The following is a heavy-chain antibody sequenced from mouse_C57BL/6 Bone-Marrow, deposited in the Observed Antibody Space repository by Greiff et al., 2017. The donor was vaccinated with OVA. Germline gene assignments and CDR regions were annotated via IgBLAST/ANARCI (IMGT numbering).Heavy chain of an antibody. D-gene: IGHD1-1*01. CDR3: ARGADYYGSSYWYFDV. CDR1: GYTFTSYW. CDR2: IDPSASYT. V-gene: IGHV1-69*01. J-gene: IGHJ1*03. Sequence: VQLQQPGAELVMPGASVKLSCKASGYTFTSYWMHWVKQRPGQGLEWIGEIDPSASYTNYNQKFKGKSTLTVDKSSSTAYMQLSSLTSEDSAVYYCARGADYYGSSYWYFDVWGTGTTVTVSS.